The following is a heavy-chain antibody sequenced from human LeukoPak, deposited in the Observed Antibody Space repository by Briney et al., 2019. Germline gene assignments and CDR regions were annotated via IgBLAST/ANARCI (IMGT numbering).Heavy chain of an antibody. CDR1: GYTFTSYE. J-gene: IGHJ6*03. D-gene: IGHD3-9*01. CDR2: MNPNSGNT. CDR3: ARGPPIRYFDWLTGRYYYYYMDV. V-gene: IGHV1-8*03. Sequence: GASVKVSCKASGYTFTSYEVNWVRQATGQGLEWMGWMNPNSGNTGYAQMFQGRVTFTRNTSISTAYMELNSLRSEDTAVYYCARGPPIRYFDWLTGRYYYYYMDVWGKGTTVTISS.